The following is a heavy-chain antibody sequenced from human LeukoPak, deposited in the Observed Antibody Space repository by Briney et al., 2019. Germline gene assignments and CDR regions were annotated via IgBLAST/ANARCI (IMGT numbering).Heavy chain of an antibody. J-gene: IGHJ4*02. CDR3: AKGPGVLRN. Sequence: PGGSLRLSCAASGFTFSSYSMNWVRQAPGKGLEWVSYISSSSSTIYYADSVEGRFTISRDNSKNTLYLQMNSLRAEDTAVYYCAKGPGVLRNRGQGTLVTVSS. D-gene: IGHD1-14*01. CDR2: ISSSSSTI. V-gene: IGHV3-48*01. CDR1: GFTFSSYS.